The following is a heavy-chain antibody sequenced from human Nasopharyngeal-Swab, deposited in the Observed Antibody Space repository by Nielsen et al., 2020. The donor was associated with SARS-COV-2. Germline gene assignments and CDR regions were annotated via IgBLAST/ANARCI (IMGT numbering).Heavy chain of an antibody. CDR2: VKQDGTAI. CDR1: GFNFRAYW. J-gene: IGHJ4*02. CDR3: ARENWGKLDY. D-gene: IGHD7-27*01. Sequence: GESLKISCAASGFNFRAYWMNWVRLTPMKRLDWVATVKQDGTAIYHVDSLKGRFTISRDNAKNSLSLQMNNLRADDTAVYYCARENWGKLDYWGQGALVTVSS. V-gene: IGHV3-7*04.